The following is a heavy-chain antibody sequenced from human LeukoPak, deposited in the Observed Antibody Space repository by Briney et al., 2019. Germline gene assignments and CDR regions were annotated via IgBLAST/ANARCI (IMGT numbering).Heavy chain of an antibody. D-gene: IGHD4-17*01. CDR3: ARTPLNYGIDY. CDR2: VYTSGST. Sequence: SETLSLTCTVSNDSISSYYWSWIRQPAGKGLEWIGRVYTSGSTNYHPSLNSRVTISVDMSKNQFSLKLSSVTAADTAVYYCARTPLNYGIDYWGQGTLVTVSS. CDR1: NDSISSYY. V-gene: IGHV4-4*07. J-gene: IGHJ4*02.